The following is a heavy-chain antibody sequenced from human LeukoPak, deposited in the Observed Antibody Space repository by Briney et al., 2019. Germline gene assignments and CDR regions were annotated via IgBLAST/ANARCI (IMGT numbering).Heavy chain of an antibody. V-gene: IGHV4-59*01. D-gene: IGHD6-13*01. Sequence: SETLSLTCTVYGGSISSYYWSWIRQPPGKGLEWIGYIYYSGSTNYNPSLKSRVTISVDTSKNQFSLKLSSVTAADTAVYYCARDGELGYRSSWYYFDYWGQGTLVTVSS. CDR1: GGSISSYY. CDR2: IYYSGST. J-gene: IGHJ4*02. CDR3: ARDGELGYRSSWYYFDY.